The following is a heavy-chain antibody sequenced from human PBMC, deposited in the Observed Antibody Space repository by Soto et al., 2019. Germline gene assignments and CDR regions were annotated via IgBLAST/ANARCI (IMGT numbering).Heavy chain of an antibody. CDR1: GFTFSVYT. V-gene: IGHV3-23*01. J-gene: IGHJ3*01. Sequence: EVQLLESGGGLVQPGGSLRLSCEASGFTFSVYTMNWVRQVPGKGLQWLSGIFGSGGGIQYADSVRGRFTVSRDNSRNTLYLQMDSLRAEDTAVYYCVKDLIANNGIWEPFEVWGQGTEVTVSS. CDR2: IFGSGGGI. D-gene: IGHD2-8*01. CDR3: VKDLIANNGIWEPFEV.